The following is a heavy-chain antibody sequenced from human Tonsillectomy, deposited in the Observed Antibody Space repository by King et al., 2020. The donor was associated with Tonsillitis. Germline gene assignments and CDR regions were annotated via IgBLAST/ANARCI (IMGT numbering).Heavy chain of an antibody. D-gene: IGHD6-19*01. J-gene: IGHJ5*02. V-gene: IGHV1-46*04. CDR1: GYTFTRHW. Sequence: QLVQSGAVMKKPGASVKVSCTASGYTFTRHWVHWVRQAPGQGLEWMGIINTNDGTTLYAQGLQGRVTISRDTYTSTVYMELSSLRSEDTAIYYCARDHSITVAGIMSWWFDPWGQGTLVTVSS. CDR2: INTNDGTT. CDR3: ARDHSITVAGIMSWWFDP.